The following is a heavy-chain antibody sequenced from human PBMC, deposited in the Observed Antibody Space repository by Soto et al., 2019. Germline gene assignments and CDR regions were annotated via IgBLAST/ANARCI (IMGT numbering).Heavy chain of an antibody. V-gene: IGHV4-39*01. CDR2: IYYSGST. J-gene: IGHJ6*02. CDR3: ASNRRIYDYYGMDV. D-gene: IGHD2-15*01. CDR1: GGSISSSSYF. Sequence: QLQLQESGPGLVKPSETLSLTCTVSGGSISSSSYFWGWIRQPPGKRLEWIGSIYYSGSTYYNPSLKRRFTISVDTCKNQFPLKLSSVTAADTAVYYCASNRRIYDYYGMDVWGQGTTVTVSS.